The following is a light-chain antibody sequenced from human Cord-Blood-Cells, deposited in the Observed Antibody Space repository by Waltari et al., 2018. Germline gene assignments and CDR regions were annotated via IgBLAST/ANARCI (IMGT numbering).Light chain of an antibody. J-gene: IGKJ1*01. CDR3: QQYNSYWT. V-gene: IGKV1-5*01. Sequence: QMTQSPSTLSASIGDRVTITCRASQSISSWLAWYQQKPGKAPKLLIYDASSLESGVPSRFSGSGSGTEFTLTISSLQPDDFATYYCQQYNSYWTFGQGTKVEIK. CDR1: QSISSW. CDR2: DAS.